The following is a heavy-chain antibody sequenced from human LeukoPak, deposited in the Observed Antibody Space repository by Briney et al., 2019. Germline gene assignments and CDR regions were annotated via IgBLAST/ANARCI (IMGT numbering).Heavy chain of an antibody. D-gene: IGHD3-3*01. CDR2: IYYSGST. J-gene: IGHJ4*02. V-gene: IGHV4-59*01. CDR1: GGSISSYY. Sequence: NPSETLSLTCTVSGGSISSYYWSWIRQPPGKGLEWIGYIYYSGSTNYNPSLKSRVTISVDTSKNQCSLKLSSVTAADTAVYYCAGGGYDFWSGYSNLDYWGQGTLVTVSS. CDR3: AGGGYDFWSGYSNLDY.